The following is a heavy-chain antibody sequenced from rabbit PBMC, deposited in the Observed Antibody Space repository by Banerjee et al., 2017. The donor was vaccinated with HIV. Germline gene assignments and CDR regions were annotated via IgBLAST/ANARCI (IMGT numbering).Heavy chain of an antibody. D-gene: IGHD2-1*01. J-gene: IGHJ4*01. CDR3: ARDLSYDDYAYFDL. V-gene: IGHV1S40*01. CDR1: GFSFSSSYY. CDR2: IYTTSGNT. Sequence: QSLEESGGDLVKPGASLTLTCTASGFSFSSSYYMCWVRQAPGKGLEWIACIYTTSGNTYYASWAKGRFTISKTSSTTVTLQMTSLTAADTATYFCARDLSYDDYAYFDLWGPGTLVTVS.